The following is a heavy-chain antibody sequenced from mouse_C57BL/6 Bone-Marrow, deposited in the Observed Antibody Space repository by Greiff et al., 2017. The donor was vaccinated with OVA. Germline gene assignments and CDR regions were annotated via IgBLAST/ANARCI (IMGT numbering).Heavy chain of an antibody. V-gene: IGHV14-3*01. CDR2: IYPATGNT. CDR1: GFNIKNTY. D-gene: IGHD1-1*01. J-gene: IGHJ2*01. Sequence: EVQLQQSVAELVRPGASVKLSCTASGFNIKNTYLHWVKHRPDQGLEWIGRIYPATGNTNSAPQFPGKATITADTSSNTAYLQLSSLTSEDTAICYCAATVVSYYFDYWGQGTTLTGSS. CDR3: AATVVSYYFDY.